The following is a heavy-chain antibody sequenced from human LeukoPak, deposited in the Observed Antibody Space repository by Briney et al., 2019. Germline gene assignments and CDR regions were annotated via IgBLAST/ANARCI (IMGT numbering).Heavy chain of an antibody. V-gene: IGHV4-34*01. D-gene: IGHD6-13*01. CDR2: INHSGST. CDR3: ARGGGYSSS. J-gene: IGHJ4*02. Sequence: PSETLSLTCAVYGGSFSGYYWSWIRQPPGKGLEWIGEINHSGSTNYNPSLKSRVIISVDTSKNQFSLKLSSVTAADTAVYYCARGGGYSSSWGQGTLVTVSS. CDR1: GGSFSGYY.